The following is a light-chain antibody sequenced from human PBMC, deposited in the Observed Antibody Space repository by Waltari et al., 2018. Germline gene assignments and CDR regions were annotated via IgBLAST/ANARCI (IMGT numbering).Light chain of an antibody. Sequence: DIQMTQSPSPLSASVGDRVTIPCRASQSISSWLAWYQQKPGKAPKLLIYKAYSLESGVPSRFSGSGSGTEFTLTISSLQPDDFATYYCQQYNSWTFGQGTKVEIK. CDR2: KAY. J-gene: IGKJ1*01. V-gene: IGKV1-5*03. CDR3: QQYNSWT. CDR1: QSISSW.